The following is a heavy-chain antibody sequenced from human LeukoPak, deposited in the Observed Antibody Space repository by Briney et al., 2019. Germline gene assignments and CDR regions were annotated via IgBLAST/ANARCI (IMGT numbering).Heavy chain of an antibody. CDR3: ARAGSWYYFDS. J-gene: IGHJ4*02. CDR1: GVSISSSRYY. D-gene: IGHD6-13*01. V-gene: IGHV4-39*01. CDR2: IYYSGST. Sequence: SETLSLTCIVSGVSISSSRYYWGWLRQPPGKGLEWIGSIYYSGSTYYNPSLKNRVTISVDTSKTQFSLKLTSVTAADTAVYYCARAGSWYYFDSWGQGTLVTVSS.